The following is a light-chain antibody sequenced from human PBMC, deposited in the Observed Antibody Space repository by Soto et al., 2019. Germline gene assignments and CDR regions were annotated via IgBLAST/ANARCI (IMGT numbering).Light chain of an antibody. CDR3: QQYGSSPVT. J-gene: IGKJ1*01. CDR2: GAS. Sequence: EIVLTQSPGTLSLSPGERATLSCRASQSVSSSYLAWYQQKPGQAPRLLIYGASSRATGIPDRFSGSGSGTEFTLTISRVEPEDFAVYYCQQYGSSPVTFGRGTKVEIK. V-gene: IGKV3-20*01. CDR1: QSVSSSY.